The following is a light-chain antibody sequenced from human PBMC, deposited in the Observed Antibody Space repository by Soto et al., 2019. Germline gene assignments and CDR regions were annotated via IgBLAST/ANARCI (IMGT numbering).Light chain of an antibody. CDR1: QDIAGY. CDR3: QQAYSFPIT. Sequence: IQMTQSPSSVSASVGDRVSITCLASQDIAGYLAWYQHKPGRTPELLIHGASRLQSGVPARFSGSGSGTDFTLSINSLQPEDFATYYCQQAYSFPITFGQGTRLEV. CDR2: GAS. V-gene: IGKV1-12*01. J-gene: IGKJ5*01.